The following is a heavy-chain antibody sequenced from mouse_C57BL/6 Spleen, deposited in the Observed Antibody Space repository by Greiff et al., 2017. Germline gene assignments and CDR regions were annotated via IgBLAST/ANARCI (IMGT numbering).Heavy chain of an antibody. CDR1: GYTFTDHT. CDR2: IYPRDGST. J-gene: IGHJ2*01. V-gene: IGHV1-78*01. D-gene: IGHD2-3*01. CDR3: VGGYYRDFDY. Sequence: QVQLQQSDAELVKPGASVKISCKASGYTFTDHTIHWMKQRPEQGLEWIGYIYPRDGSTKYNEKFKGKATLTADKSSSTAYMQLNSLTSEDSAVYCCVGGYYRDFDYWGQGTTLTVSS.